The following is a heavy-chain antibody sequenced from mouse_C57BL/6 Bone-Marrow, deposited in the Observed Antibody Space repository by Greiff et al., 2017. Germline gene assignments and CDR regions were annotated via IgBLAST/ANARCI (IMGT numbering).Heavy chain of an antibody. CDR2: IYPRSGNT. J-gene: IGHJ2*01. CDR3: ARSNWDFDY. D-gene: IGHD4-1*01. V-gene: IGHV1-81*01. CDR1: GYTFTSYG. Sequence: QVTLKESGAELARPGASVKLSCKASGYTFTSYGISWVKQRTGQGLEWIGEIYPRSGNTYYNEKFKGKATLTADKSSSTAYMELRSLTSEDSSVYFCARSNWDFDYWGQGTTLTVSS.